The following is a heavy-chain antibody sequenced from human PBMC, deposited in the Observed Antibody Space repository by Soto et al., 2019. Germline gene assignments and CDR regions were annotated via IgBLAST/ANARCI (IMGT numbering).Heavy chain of an antibody. CDR3: AKDHRD. V-gene: IGHV3-23*01. CDR2: ISGSGGTT. J-gene: IGHJ4*02. Sequence: EVQLLESGGGLVQPGGSLRLSCAGSGFTFSNYGMSWVRQAPGKGLEWVSAISGSGGTTYYADSVRGRFTISRDNSKNTLYLQMNTLRAEDTALYYCAKDHRDWGQGILVTVSS. CDR1: GFTFSNYG.